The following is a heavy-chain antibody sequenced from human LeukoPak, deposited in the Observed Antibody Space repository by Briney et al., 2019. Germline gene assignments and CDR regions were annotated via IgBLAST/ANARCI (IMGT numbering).Heavy chain of an antibody. J-gene: IGHJ4*02. CDR1: GFTFSSSW. V-gene: IGHV3-7*01. CDR3: ARDHRGAFDY. D-gene: IGHD3-16*01. Sequence: GGSLRLSCAASGFTFSSSWTTWARQAPGKGLEWVANMNQVGGEIYYMDSVKGRFTISRDNAKNSLYLQMNSLRAEDTAVYYCARDHRGAFDYWGQGTLVTVSS. CDR2: MNQVGGEI.